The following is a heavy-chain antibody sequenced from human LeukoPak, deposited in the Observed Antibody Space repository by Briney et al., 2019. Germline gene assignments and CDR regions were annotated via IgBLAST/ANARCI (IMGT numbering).Heavy chain of an antibody. D-gene: IGHD2/OR15-2a*01. CDR3: AGEEPNSMSFES. CDR2: INVGADIT. J-gene: IGHJ5*01. Sequence: ASVNVSCKASGCPFTSYFLHWVRQAPPQGLEWMGIINVGADITTYAQTFQDRITVTRARSRSTVYMALSSLLSEATAVYYCAGEEPNSMSFESWG. V-gene: IGHV1-46*01. CDR1: GCPFTSYF.